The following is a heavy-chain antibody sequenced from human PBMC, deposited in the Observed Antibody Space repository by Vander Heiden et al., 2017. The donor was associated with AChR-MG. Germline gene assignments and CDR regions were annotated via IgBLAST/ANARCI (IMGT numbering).Heavy chain of an antibody. J-gene: IGHJ4*02. CDR2: ISGSGSHT. D-gene: IGHD3-16*02. CDR1: GFIFNNFA. V-gene: IGHV3-23*01. CDR3: VKEFDSVGGSYRPLDF. Sequence: EVRLLETGGGLVQPGGSLRISCVGSGFIFNNFAMSWVRQAPGKGLEWLSSISGSGSHTFYADSGRGRFTISRDTSKNTLYLQMSSLQDGDTALYYCVKEFDSVGGSYRPLDFWGQGTLVTVSS.